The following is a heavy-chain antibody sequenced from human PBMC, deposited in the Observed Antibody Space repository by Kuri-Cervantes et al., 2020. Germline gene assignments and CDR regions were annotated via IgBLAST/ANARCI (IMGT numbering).Heavy chain of an antibody. CDR1: GFTFSSYA. CDR3: AKEHVLLWFGEKISGGMDV. J-gene: IGHJ6*02. CDR2: ISGSGGST. Sequence: GSLRLSCAASGFTFSSYAMSWVRQAPGKGLEWVSAISGSGGSTYYADSVKGRFTISRDNSKNTLYLQMNSLRAEDTAVYYCAKEHVLLWFGEKISGGMDVWGQGTTVTVSS. D-gene: IGHD3-10*01. V-gene: IGHV3-23*01.